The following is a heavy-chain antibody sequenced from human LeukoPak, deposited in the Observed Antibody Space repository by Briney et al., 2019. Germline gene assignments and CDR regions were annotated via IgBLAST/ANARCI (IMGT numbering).Heavy chain of an antibody. J-gene: IGHJ5*02. CDR3: ARANLWFGESIP. V-gene: IGHV3-21*01. CDR1: GFTFSSYS. CDR2: ISSSSSYI. Sequence: GGSLRLSCAASGFTFSSYSMNWVRQAPGKGLEWVSSISSSSSYIYYADSVKGRFTISRDNAKNSLYLQMNSLRAEDTAVYYYARANLWFGESIPWGQGTLVTVSS. D-gene: IGHD3-10*01.